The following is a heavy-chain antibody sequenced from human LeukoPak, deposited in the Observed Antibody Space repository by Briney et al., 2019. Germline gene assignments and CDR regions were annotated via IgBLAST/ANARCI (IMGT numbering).Heavy chain of an antibody. J-gene: IGHJ4*02. CDR1: GFTFSSYG. CDR3: AKPARTDYADY. V-gene: IGHV3-30*02. Sequence: GGSLRLSCAASGFTFSSYGMHWVRQAPGKGLEWVAFIRYDGSNKYYADSVKGRFTISRDNSKNTLHLQMNSLRAEDTAVYYCAKPARTDYADYWGQGTLVTVSS. D-gene: IGHD1-14*01. CDR2: IRYDGSNK.